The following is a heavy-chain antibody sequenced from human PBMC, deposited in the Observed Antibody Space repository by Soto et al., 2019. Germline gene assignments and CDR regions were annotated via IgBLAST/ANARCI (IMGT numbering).Heavy chain of an antibody. CDR3: ASEVGATRYFDY. CDR1: GGTFSSYA. V-gene: IGHV1-69*13. CDR2: IIPIFGTA. Sequence: ASVKVSCKASGGTFSSYAISWVRQAPGQGLEWMGGIIPIFGTANYAQKFQGRVTITADESTSTAYMELSSLRSEDTAVYYCASEVGATRYFDYWGQGTLVTVSS. J-gene: IGHJ4*02. D-gene: IGHD1-26*01.